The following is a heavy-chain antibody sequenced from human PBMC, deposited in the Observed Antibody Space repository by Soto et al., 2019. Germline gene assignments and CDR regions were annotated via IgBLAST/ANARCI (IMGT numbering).Heavy chain of an antibody. D-gene: IGHD4-17*01. V-gene: IGHV1-8*01. J-gene: IGHJ1*01. CDR1: GYTFPSYD. CDR2: MNPNSGNT. CDR3: ARGPKLGDYPEYFQH. Sequence: ASVKVSCKASGYTFPSYDINWVRQATGQGLEWMGWMNPNSGNTGYAQKFQGRVTMTRNTSISTAYMELSSLRSEDTAVYYCARGPKLGDYPEYFQHWGQGTLVTVSS.